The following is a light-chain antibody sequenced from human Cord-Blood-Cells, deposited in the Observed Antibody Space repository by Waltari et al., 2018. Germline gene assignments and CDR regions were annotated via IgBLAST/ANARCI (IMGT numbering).Light chain of an antibody. CDR1: QSVSSN. V-gene: IGKV3-15*01. CDR3: QQYNNWPMYT. Sequence: EIVITQSPATLSVSPGERATLSCRASQSVSSNLAWHQQKPGQAPRLLIYGASNRATGIPARFSGSGSGTEFTLTISSLQSEDVAVYYCQQYNNWPMYTFGQGTKLEIK. J-gene: IGKJ2*01. CDR2: GAS.